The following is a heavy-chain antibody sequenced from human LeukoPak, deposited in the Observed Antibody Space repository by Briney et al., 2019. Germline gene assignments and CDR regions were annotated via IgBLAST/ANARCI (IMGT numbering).Heavy chain of an antibody. V-gene: IGHV4-30-4*01. J-gene: IGHJ4*02. Sequence: SEDLSLTCTVSGGSISSDDYYWSWIRQPPGKGLVWIGYIHYSGSTYYKPSLKSLVSISVDTSENQFSLRLSSVTAADTAVYYCGRAGADSSGYYTIDYWGQGTLVTVSS. CDR3: GRAGADSSGYYTIDY. D-gene: IGHD3-22*01. CDR2: IHYSGST. CDR1: GGSISSDDYY.